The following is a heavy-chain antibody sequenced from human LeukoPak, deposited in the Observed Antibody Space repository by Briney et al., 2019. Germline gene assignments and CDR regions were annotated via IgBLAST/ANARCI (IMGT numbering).Heavy chain of an antibody. J-gene: IGHJ5*02. CDR1: GGSISSGGYY. V-gene: IGHV4-31*03. CDR3: AREAFNRPYYDFWSGYHNWFDP. CDR2: IYYSGST. Sequence: PSQTLSLTCTVSGGSISSGGYYWSWIRQHPGKGLEWIGYIYYSGSTYYNPSLKSRVTISVDTSKNQFSLKLSSLTAADTAVYYCAREAFNRPYYDFWSGYHNWFDPWGQGTLVTVSS. D-gene: IGHD3-3*01.